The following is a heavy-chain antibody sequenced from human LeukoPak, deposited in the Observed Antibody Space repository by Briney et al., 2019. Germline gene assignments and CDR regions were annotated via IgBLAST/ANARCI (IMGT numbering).Heavy chain of an antibody. CDR2: IYYSGST. J-gene: IGHJ3*02. V-gene: IGHV4-39*07. Sequence: PSETLSLTCTVSGGSISSSSYYWGWIRQPPGKGLEWIGSIYYSGSTYYNPSLKSRVTISVDTSKNQFSLKLSSVTAADTAVYYCARGASYYDILTGPWDAFDIWGQGTMVTVSS. D-gene: IGHD3-9*01. CDR1: GGSISSSSYY. CDR3: ARGASYYDILTGPWDAFDI.